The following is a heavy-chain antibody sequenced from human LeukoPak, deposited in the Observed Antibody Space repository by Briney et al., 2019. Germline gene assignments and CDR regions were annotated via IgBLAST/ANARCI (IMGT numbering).Heavy chain of an antibody. V-gene: IGHV1-8*01. CDR2: MNPNSGNT. Sequence: ASVKVSCKASGYTFTSYDINWVRQATGQGLEWMGWMNPNSGNTGYAQKFQGRVTMTRNTSISTAYMELSSLRSEDTAVCYCARGLGPTYDYIWGSYRPSAEYFQHWGQGTLATVSS. D-gene: IGHD3-16*02. CDR1: GYTFTSYD. CDR3: ARGLGPTYDYIWGSYRPSAEYFQH. J-gene: IGHJ1*01.